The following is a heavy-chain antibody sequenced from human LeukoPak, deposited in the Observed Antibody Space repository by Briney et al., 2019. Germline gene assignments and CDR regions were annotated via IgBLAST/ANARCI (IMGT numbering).Heavy chain of an antibody. D-gene: IGHD3-16*01. V-gene: IGHV3-7*03. CDR1: GFTFSSYW. Sequence: GGSLRLSCAASGFTFSSYWMSWVRQAPGKGLEWVASINHNGNVNYYVDSVKGRFTISRDNAKNSLYLQMSDLRAEDTAVYFCARGGGLDVWGQGATVTVSS. CDR3: ARGGGLDV. CDR2: INHNGNVN. J-gene: IGHJ6*02.